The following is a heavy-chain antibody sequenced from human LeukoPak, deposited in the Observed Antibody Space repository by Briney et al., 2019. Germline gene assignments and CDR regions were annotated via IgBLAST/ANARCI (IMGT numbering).Heavy chain of an antibody. CDR1: GGSISSSSYY. V-gene: IGHV4-39*01. Sequence: SETLSLTCTVSGGSISSSSYYWGWIRQPPGKGLEWIGSIYYSGSTYYNPSLKSRVTISVGTSKNQFSLKLSSVTAADTAVYYCARRSYGDYYDSSGYYPLFDYWGQGTLSPSPQ. CDR3: ARRSYGDYYDSSGYYPLFDY. J-gene: IGHJ4*02. D-gene: IGHD3-22*01. CDR2: IYYSGST.